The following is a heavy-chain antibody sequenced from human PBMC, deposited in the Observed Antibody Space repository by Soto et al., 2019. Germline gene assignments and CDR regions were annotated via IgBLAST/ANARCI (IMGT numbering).Heavy chain of an antibody. D-gene: IGHD4-4*01. CDR3: VKTRDDFADSNYLQY. J-gene: IGHJ4*02. V-gene: IGHV3-23*01. Sequence: EVQLLESGGDLVQPGGSLRLSCAASGFTFSSNAMSWVRQTPGKGLEWVSSIGASGGRTYYADSVKGRLTISRDNSKNALYLHMNTLRAEDTAVYYCVKTRDDFADSNYLQYWGQGTLVTVSS. CDR2: IGASGGRT. CDR1: GFTFSSNA.